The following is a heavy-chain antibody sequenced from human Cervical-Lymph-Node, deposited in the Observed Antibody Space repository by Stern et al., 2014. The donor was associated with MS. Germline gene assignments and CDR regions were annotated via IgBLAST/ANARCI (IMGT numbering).Heavy chain of an antibody. D-gene: IGHD6-19*01. CDR3: AREVAGHRLGMMDV. J-gene: IGHJ6*02. CDR2: INPSGGST. CDR1: GYTFTNYY. V-gene: IGHV1-46*01. Sequence: VHLVESGAEVKKPGASVKVSCTASGYTFTNYYIHWVRQAPGQGLEWMGIINPSGGSTSYAQKFQGRVTMTRDTSTSTVYMELSSLRSEDTAVYYCAREVAGHRLGMMDVWGQGTTVTVSS.